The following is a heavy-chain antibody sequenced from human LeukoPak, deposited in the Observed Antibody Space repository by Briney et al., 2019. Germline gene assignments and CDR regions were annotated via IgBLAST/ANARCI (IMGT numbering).Heavy chain of an antibody. CDR3: VRTPPNWGFDY. D-gene: IGHD7-27*01. Sequence: ASVKVSCKASGYTFTTHNINWVRQATGQGLEWLGWMSPNSGDTGYAQKFQGRVTMTSDSSISTAYMELSSLRSEDTAIYYCVRTPPNWGFDYWGQGTLVTVSS. CDR1: GYTFTTHN. CDR2: MSPNSGDT. J-gene: IGHJ4*02. V-gene: IGHV1-8*01.